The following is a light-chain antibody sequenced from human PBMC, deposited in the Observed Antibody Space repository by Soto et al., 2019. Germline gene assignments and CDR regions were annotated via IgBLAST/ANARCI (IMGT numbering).Light chain of an antibody. J-gene: IGKJ1*01. CDR1: QIVSSN. V-gene: IGKV3-15*01. CDR3: QQHNHWRT. Sequence: IVLTQSPATLSVSPGERVTLSCRASQIVSSNLVWYQQKPGQAPRLLMYGASTRATGIPARFSGSGSGTEFTLTIRCLPSEDVAVYFCQQHNHWRTFGQGTKVEIK. CDR2: GAS.